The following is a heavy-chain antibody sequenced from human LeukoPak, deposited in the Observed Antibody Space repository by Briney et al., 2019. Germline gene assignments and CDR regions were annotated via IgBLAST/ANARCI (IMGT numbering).Heavy chain of an antibody. CDR2: INGNGGST. CDR1: VFTFRNYA. V-gene: IGHV3-23*01. CDR3: SNGPIPGFVS. Sequence: GGSLRLSCGASVFTFRNYAIHWVRRASGKGLEWVSSINGNGGSTYYSDSVKGRFTIFRDNSNLTLHLHMHRLRAHDKPVYYCSNGPIPGFVSWGQGALVTVSS. J-gene: IGHJ4*02.